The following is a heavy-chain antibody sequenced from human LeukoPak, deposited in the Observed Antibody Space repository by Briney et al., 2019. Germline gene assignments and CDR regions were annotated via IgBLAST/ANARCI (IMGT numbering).Heavy chain of an antibody. CDR1: GGSISSYY. CDR3: ARENSGSYREFDY. D-gene: IGHD1-26*01. V-gene: IGHV4-4*07. Sequence: SETLSLTCTVSGGSISSYYWSWIRQPAGKGLEWIGRIHTSGSTNYNASLKSRVSMSVDTSKNQFSLKLSSVTAADTAVFYCARENSGSYREFDYWGQRTLVTVSS. J-gene: IGHJ4*02. CDR2: IHTSGST.